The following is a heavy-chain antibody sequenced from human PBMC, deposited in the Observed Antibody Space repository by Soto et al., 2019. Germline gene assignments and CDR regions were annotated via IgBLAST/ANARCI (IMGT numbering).Heavy chain of an antibody. CDR1: GASITYGGYS. CDR2: ISHLEST. D-gene: IGHD5-12*01. J-gene: IGHJ4*02. Sequence: QLQLHQSGSGLFKASQTLSLTCTLSGASITYGGYSWSWIRQPPGKDLEWLGYISHLESTFYNPSFQSRLTLSIDRSKNQFSLKLASMTAADTAVYYCARGGGYDPFDYWGQGTLVTVAS. V-gene: IGHV4-30-2*01. CDR3: ARGGGYDPFDY.